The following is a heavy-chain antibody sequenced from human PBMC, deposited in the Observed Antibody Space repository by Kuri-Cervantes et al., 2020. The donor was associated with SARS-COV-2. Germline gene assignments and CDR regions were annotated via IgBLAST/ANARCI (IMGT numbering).Heavy chain of an antibody. V-gene: IGHV3-21*01. CDR3: AREDSSGWKRGFDY. D-gene: IGHD6-19*01. CDR1: GFTFSSYS. Sequence: GGSLRLSCAASGFTFSSYSMNWVRQAPGKGLEWVSSISSSSSYIYYADSVKGRFTISRDNAKNSLYLQMNSLRAEDTAVYYCAREDSSGWKRGFDYWGQGTLVTVSS. CDR2: ISSSSSYI. J-gene: IGHJ4*02.